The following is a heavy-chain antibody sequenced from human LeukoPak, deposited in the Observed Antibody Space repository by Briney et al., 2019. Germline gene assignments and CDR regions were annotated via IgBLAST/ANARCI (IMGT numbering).Heavy chain of an antibody. CDR3: ARVRGPLTYYFDY. Sequence: PGGSLRLSCVASGFSFSTYAGGWVRQAPGKGLEWVSVIGDSGSRTHYADSVKGRFTISRDNSRNTLYLQMNSLRGEDTAVYYCARVRGPLTYYFDYCGQGTLVTVPS. V-gene: IGHV3-23*01. J-gene: IGHJ4*02. CDR2: IGDSGSRT. CDR1: GFSFSTYA. D-gene: IGHD3-10*01.